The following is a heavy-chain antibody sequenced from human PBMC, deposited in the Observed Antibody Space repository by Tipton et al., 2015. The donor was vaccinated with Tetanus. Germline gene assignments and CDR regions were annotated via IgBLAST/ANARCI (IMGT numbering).Heavy chain of an antibody. J-gene: IGHJ6*02. V-gene: IGHV4-30-4*01. Sequence: TLSLTCTVSGGSISSGDYYWSWLRQPPGKGLEWIGYTYYSGSTYYNPSLKSRITISVDTSKNQFSLRLSSVTAADTAVYYCARDHGITWGGMGYYYGMDVWGQGTTVTVSS. D-gene: IGHD3-16*01. CDR2: TYYSGST. CDR3: ARDHGITWGGMGYYYGMDV. CDR1: GGSISSGDYY.